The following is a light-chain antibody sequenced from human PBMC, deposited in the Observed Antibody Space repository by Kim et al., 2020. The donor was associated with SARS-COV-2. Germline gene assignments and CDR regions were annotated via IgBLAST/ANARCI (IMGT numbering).Light chain of an antibody. J-gene: IGLJ2*01. CDR2: RDF. Sequence: VAVGQTARITCGGTDIGSKNVHWYQQMPGQAPVLVIYRDFTRPSGIPERFSGSNSGNTATLTISRAQVGDEADYYCQVWDGSTVVFGGGTQLTVL. CDR1: DIGSKN. CDR3: QVWDGSTVV. V-gene: IGLV3-9*01.